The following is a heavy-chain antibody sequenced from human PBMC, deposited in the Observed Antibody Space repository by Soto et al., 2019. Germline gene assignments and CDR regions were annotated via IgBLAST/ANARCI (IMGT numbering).Heavy chain of an antibody. D-gene: IGHD6-19*01. J-gene: IGHJ5*02. V-gene: IGHV1-8*01. CDR1: AYTFTSYE. CDR2: MNPNSGNT. Sequence: QVQLVQSGAEVKKPGASVKISCKASAYTFTSYEINWMRQVTGQGPEWMGWMNPNSGNTGYAQRFQGRVTMTRNTSISTAYLELSSLRSDDTAVYYCARQGLVNNWFDPWGQGTLFTVSS. CDR3: ARQGLVNNWFDP.